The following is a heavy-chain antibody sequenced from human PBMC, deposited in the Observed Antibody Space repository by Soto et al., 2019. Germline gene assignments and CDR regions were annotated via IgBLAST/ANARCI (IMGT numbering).Heavy chain of an antibody. CDR2: VSHDGVDN. D-gene: IGHD2-15*01. V-gene: IGHV3-30*18. CDR1: GFMFSGYG. Sequence: QVQLVESGGGVVQPGGSLRLSCAASGFMFSGYGMHWIRQAPGKGLEWVAVVSHDGVDNYYGASVMGRCTVSRDDSKNTLFLQIDRVTADDSGVYYCAKLIGGVKASGGTGNWIDPWGQGTLVTVSS. J-gene: IGHJ5*02. CDR3: AKLIGGVKASGGTGNWIDP.